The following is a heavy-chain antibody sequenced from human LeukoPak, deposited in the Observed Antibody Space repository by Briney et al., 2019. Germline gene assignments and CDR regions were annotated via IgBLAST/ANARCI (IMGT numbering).Heavy chain of an antibody. Sequence: PSETLSLTCAVYGGSFSGYYWSWIRQPPGKGLEWIGEINHSGSTNYNPSLKSRVTISVDTSKNHFSLKLSSVTAADTAVYYCARSPNDILTELYNWFAPWGQGTLVTVSS. J-gene: IGHJ5*02. V-gene: IGHV4-34*01. D-gene: IGHD3-9*01. CDR3: ARSPNDILTELYNWFAP. CDR1: GGSFSGYY. CDR2: INHSGST.